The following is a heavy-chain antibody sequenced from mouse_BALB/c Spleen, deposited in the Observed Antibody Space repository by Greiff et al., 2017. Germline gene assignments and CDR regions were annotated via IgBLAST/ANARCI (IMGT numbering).Heavy chain of an antibody. CDR2: ISSGGGST. V-gene: IGHV5-12-1*01. CDR3: ARHNFAY. CDR1: GFAFSSYD. Sequence: EVQVVESGGGLVKPGGSLKLSCAVSGFAFSSYDMSWVRQTPEKRLEWVAYISSGGGSTYYPDTVKGRFTISRDNAKNTLYLQMSSLKSEDTAMYYCARHNFAYWGQGTLVTVSA. J-gene: IGHJ3*01.